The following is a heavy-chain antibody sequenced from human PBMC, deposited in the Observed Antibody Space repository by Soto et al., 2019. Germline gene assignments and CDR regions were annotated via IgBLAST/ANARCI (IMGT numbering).Heavy chain of an antibody. Sequence: QVQLVQSGAEVKKPGSSVKVSCKASGGTFSSYAISWVRQAPGQGLEWMGGIIPIFGTANYAQKFQGRVTITADESTSTAYMELSSLRSEDTAVYYCAREADYDSSGYPKGGDYWSQGTLVTVSS. CDR2: IIPIFGTA. J-gene: IGHJ4*02. CDR3: AREADYDSSGYPKGGDY. CDR1: GGTFSSYA. D-gene: IGHD3-22*01. V-gene: IGHV1-69*01.